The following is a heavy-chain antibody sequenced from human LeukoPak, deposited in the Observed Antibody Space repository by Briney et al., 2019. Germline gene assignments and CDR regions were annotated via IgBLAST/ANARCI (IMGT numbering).Heavy chain of an antibody. J-gene: IGHJ6*04. D-gene: IGHD2-2*01. Sequence: SVKVSFKASGGTFISYPISWVRQAPGQGLEWMGGIIPIFGTANCAQKFQGRVTITADESTSTAYMELSSLRSEDTAVYYCARGRSDCSSTSCYRYYYYGMDVWGKGTTVTVSS. CDR3: ARGRSDCSSTSCYRYYYYGMDV. V-gene: IGHV1-69*13. CDR1: GGTFISYP. CDR2: IIPIFGTA.